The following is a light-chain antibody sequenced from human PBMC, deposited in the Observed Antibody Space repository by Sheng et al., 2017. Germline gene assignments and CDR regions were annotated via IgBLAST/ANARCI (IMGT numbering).Light chain of an antibody. CDR2: DAS. CDR3: QQSYGAPPT. Sequence: DIQMTQSPSSLSASVGDRVTITCQASQDISNFLNWYQQKPGKAPKLLISDASNLETGVPSRFSGSGSGTDFTLTISSLQPEDFGTYFCQQSYGAPPTFGGGTTVEVK. V-gene: IGKV1-39*01. CDR1: QDISNF. J-gene: IGKJ4*01.